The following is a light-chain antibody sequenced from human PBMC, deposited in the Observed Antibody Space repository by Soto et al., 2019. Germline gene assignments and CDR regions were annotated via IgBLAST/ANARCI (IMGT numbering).Light chain of an antibody. Sequence: EVVMTQSPATLSVSPGERATLSCRASQSVRSHLDWYQQKPGQAPSLLIFGASTRATGVPARFSGSESGTEFTLTISSQQSEDGAVYFCQQYNDWPRTFGGGTKVEIK. V-gene: IGKV3-15*01. CDR1: QSVRSH. CDR3: QQYNDWPRT. J-gene: IGKJ4*01. CDR2: GAS.